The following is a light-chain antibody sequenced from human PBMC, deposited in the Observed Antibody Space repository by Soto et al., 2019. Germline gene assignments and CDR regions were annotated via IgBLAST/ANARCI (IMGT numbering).Light chain of an antibody. CDR1: KGIRND. CDR3: LQDYNYPHT. Sequence: AIQMTQLPSSLSASVVARVLIPFRSSKGIRNDLGWYQQKPGKAPKLLIYAASSLQSGVPSRFSGSGSGTDFTLTISSLQPEDFATYYCLQDYNYPHTFGQGTKVDI. V-gene: IGKV1-6*01. CDR2: AAS. J-gene: IGKJ2*01.